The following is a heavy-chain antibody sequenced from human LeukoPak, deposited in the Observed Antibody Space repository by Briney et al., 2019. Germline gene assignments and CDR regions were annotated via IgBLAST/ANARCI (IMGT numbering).Heavy chain of an antibody. CDR2: ISGSGGST. CDR1: GFTFSSYA. J-gene: IGHJ4*02. CDR3: AKDDSSGYEDYFDY. D-gene: IGHD3-22*01. V-gene: IGHV3-23*01. Sequence: GRSLRLSCAASGFTFSSYAMSWVRQAPGKGLEWVSAISGSGGSTYYADSVKARFTISRDNSKNTLYLQMNSLRAEDTAVYYCAKDDSSGYEDYFDYWGQGTLVTVSS.